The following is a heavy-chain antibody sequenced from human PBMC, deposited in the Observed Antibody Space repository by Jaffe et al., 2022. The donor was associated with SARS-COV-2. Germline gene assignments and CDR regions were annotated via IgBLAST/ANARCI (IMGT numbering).Heavy chain of an antibody. CDR3: ARGGYTGYDPSYYFDY. Sequence: EVQLVETGGGLIQPGGSLRLSCAASGFTISSNYMNWVRQAPGKGLDWVSVIYRGGNTYYADSVKGRFTISRDNSKNTLYLQMNSLRAEDTAVYYCARGGYTGYDPSYYFDYWGQGTLVTVSS. CDR1: GFTISSNY. J-gene: IGHJ4*02. CDR2: IYRGGNT. V-gene: IGHV3-53*02. D-gene: IGHD5-12*01.